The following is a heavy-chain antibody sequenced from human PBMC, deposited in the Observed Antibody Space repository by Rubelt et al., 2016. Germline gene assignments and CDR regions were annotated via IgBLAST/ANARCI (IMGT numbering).Heavy chain of an antibody. CDR3: ARYKCSGGSCYATFDC. Sequence: GQLVESGGGLVQPGGSLRLSCAASGFTFSNAWMNWVRQAPGKGLEWVSSISSSSSYIYYADSVKGRFTISRDNAKNSLYLQMNSLRAEDTAVYYCARYKCSGGSCYATFDCWGQGTLVTVSS. V-gene: IGHV3-21*01. CDR2: ISSSSSYI. J-gene: IGHJ4*02. CDR1: GFTFSNAW. D-gene: IGHD2-15*01.